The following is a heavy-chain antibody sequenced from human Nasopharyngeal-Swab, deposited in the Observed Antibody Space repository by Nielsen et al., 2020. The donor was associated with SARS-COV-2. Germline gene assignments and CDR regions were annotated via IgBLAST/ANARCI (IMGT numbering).Heavy chain of an antibody. Sequence: SETLSLTCAVSGDSISSSNWWSWVRQPPGKGLEWIGEIYHSGSTNYNPSLKSRVTISVDKSKNQFSLKLSSVTAADTAVYYCARGIVVVPAAIVADAFDIWGQGTMVTVSS. V-gene: IGHV4-4*02. D-gene: IGHD2-2*01. CDR3: ARGIVVVPAAIVADAFDI. CDR2: IYHSGST. CDR1: GDSISSSNW. J-gene: IGHJ3*02.